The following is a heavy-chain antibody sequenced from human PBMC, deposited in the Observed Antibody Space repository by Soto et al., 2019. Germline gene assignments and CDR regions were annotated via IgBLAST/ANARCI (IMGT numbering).Heavy chain of an antibody. CDR3: AKLVEGSSSSYYYYGMDV. J-gene: IGHJ6*02. Sequence: EVQLVESGGGLVQPGRSLRLSCAASGFTFDDYAMHWVRQAPGKGLEWVSGISWNSGSIGYADSVKGRFTISRDNAKNSLYLQMTSLRAEDTALYYFAKLVEGSSSSYYYYGMDVWGHGTTVTVS. D-gene: IGHD6-6*01. CDR1: GFTFDDYA. CDR2: ISWNSGSI. V-gene: IGHV3-9*01.